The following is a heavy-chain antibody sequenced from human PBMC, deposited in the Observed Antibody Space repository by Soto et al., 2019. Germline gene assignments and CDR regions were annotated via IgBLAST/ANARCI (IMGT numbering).Heavy chain of an antibody. D-gene: IGHD6-6*01. CDR1: GGSISSYY. CDR2: IYYSGST. V-gene: IGHV4-59*01. Sequence: TLSLTCTVSGGSISSYYWSWIRQPPGKGLEWIGYIYYSGSTNYNPSLKSRVTISVDTSKNQFSLKLSSVTAADTAVYYCARAEYSSPGNWFDPWGQGTLVTVSS. CDR3: ARAEYSSPGNWFDP. J-gene: IGHJ5*02.